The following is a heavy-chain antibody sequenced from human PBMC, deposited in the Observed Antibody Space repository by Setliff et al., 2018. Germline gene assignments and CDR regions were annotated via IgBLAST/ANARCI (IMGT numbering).Heavy chain of an antibody. D-gene: IGHD3-3*01. Sequence: GVLRLSCAASGFTFSSYWMSWVRQAPGKGLEWVANIKQDGSEKHYVDSVKGRFTISRDNAKNSLYLQMNSLRAEDTAVYYCARHNRVWSGYYGSYYYYMDVWGKGTTVTVSS. CDR3: ARHNRVWSGYYGSYYYYMDV. V-gene: IGHV3-7*01. J-gene: IGHJ6*03. CDR1: GFTFSSYW. CDR2: IKQDGSEK.